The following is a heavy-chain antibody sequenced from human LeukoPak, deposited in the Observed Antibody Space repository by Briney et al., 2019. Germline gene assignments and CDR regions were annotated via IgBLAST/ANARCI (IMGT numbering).Heavy chain of an antibody. J-gene: IGHJ4*02. Sequence: ASVKVSCKASGYTFTSYGISWVRQAPGQGLEWMGWISAYNGNTNYAQKLQGRVTMTTDTSTSTAYMELRSLRSDDTAVYYCARGRAYYYGSGSPGDYWGQGTLVTVSS. CDR1: GYTFTSYG. CDR2: ISAYNGNT. CDR3: ARGRAYYYGSGSPGDY. D-gene: IGHD3-10*01. V-gene: IGHV1-18*01.